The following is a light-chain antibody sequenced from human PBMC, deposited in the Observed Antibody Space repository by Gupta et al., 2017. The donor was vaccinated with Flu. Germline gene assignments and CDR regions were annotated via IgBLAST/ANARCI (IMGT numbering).Light chain of an antibody. CDR1: QSLLHSNGNNY. Sequence: IVMTQSPLSLSVPPGEPASISCRSRQSLLHSNGNNYLDWYMPKPGQSPQLLIYMGSHRASGVPDRVSGIGSGTDFTLKISRVEAEDVGVYYCMQTLQRSLTFGGGTKVEIK. CDR2: MGS. CDR3: MQTLQRSLT. V-gene: IGKV2-28*01. J-gene: IGKJ4*01.